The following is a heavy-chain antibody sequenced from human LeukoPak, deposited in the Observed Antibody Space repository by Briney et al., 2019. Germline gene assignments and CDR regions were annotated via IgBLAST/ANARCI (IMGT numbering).Heavy chain of an antibody. J-gene: IGHJ4*02. CDR1: GFTFSSYA. D-gene: IGHD6-13*01. V-gene: IGHV3-30-3*01. CDR2: ISYDGSNK. Sequence: PGGSLRLSCAASGFTFSSYAMHWVRQAPGKGLEWVAVISYDGSNKYYADSVKGRFTISRDNPKNTLYLRMNSLRAEDTAVYYCARERVAAAGTGSRFDYWGQGTLVTVSS. CDR3: ARERVAAAGTGSRFDY.